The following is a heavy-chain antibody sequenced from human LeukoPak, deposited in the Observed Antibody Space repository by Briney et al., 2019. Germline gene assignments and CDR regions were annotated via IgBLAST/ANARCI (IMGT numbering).Heavy chain of an antibody. CDR3: ATYMLRDNWNVHTFDS. D-gene: IGHD1-1*01. J-gene: IGHJ4*02. CDR1: GGTFITYT. CDR2: IIPIFGTA. Sequence: RASVKVSCKASGGTFITYTINWVRQAPGQGLEWMVGIIPIFGTANYAQKSQGRITITTDDSTSTAYMELSSLRSEDTAVYYCATYMLRDNWNVHTFDSWGQGTLVTVSS. V-gene: IGHV1-69*05.